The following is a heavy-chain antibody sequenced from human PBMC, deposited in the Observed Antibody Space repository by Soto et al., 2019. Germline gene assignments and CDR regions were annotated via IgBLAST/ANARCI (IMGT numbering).Heavy chain of an antibody. J-gene: IGHJ6*02. CDR3: AREFLTYGMDV. CDR1: GFTFSSYS. V-gene: IGHV3-21*01. CDR2: ISSSSSYI. Sequence: EVQLVESGGGLVKPGGSLRLSCAASGFTFSSYSMNWVRQAPGKGLEWVSSISSSSSYIYYADSVKGRFTISRDNAKNSQYLQMKSMTAEDTAVYYCAREFLTYGMDVWGQGTTVTVSS.